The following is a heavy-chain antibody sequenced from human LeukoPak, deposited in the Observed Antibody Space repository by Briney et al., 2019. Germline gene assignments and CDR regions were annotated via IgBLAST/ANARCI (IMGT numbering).Heavy chain of an antibody. V-gene: IGHV3-23*01. CDR3: ASRAIAVANA. CDR2: INGSGGRT. CDR1: GFTFSSYA. J-gene: IGHJ4*02. Sequence: GGSLRLSCAASGFTFSSYAMTWVRQAPGKGLEWVSGINGSGGRTYYAVSVKGRFTISRDNSKNTLYLQMNSLRAEDTAVYYCASRAIAVANARGQGTLVTVSS. D-gene: IGHD6-19*01.